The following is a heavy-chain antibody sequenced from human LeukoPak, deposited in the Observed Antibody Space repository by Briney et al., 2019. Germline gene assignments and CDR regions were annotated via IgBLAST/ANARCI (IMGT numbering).Heavy chain of an antibody. Sequence: SETLSLTCAVYGGSFSGYYWSWIRQPPGKGLEWIGEINHSGSTNYNPSLKSRVTISVDTSKNQFSLKLSSVTAADTAVYYCARDVLLWFGEDRRDAFDIWGQGTMVTVSS. V-gene: IGHV4-34*01. CDR1: GGSFSGYY. CDR2: INHSGST. J-gene: IGHJ3*02. D-gene: IGHD3-10*01. CDR3: ARDVLLWFGEDRRDAFDI.